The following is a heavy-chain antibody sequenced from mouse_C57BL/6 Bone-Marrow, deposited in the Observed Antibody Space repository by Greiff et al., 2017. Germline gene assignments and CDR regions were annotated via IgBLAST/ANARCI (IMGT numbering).Heavy chain of an antibody. CDR2: IDPSDSYT. V-gene: IGHV1-69*01. CDR1: GYTFTSYW. J-gene: IGHJ4*01. CDR3: ARFHYDYDGYYAMDY. Sequence: QVQLQQPGAELVMPGASVKLSCKASGYTFTSYWMHWVKQRPGQGLEWIGEIDPSDSYTNYNQKFKGKSTLTVDKSSSTAYMQLSSLTSEDSAVYYYARFHYDYDGYYAMDYWGQGTSVTVSS. D-gene: IGHD2-4*01.